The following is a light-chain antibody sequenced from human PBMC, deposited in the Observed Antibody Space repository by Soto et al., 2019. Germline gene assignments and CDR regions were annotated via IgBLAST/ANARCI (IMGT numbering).Light chain of an antibody. J-gene: IGLJ1*01. CDR2: EGS. Sequence: QSALTQPASVSGSRGQSIPISCTGTSSDVGSYNLVSWYQQHPGKAPKLMIYEGSKRPSGVSNRFSGSKSGNTASLTISGLQAEDEADYYCCSYAGSSTYGFGTGTKVTVL. V-gene: IGLV2-23*01. CDR3: CSYAGSSTYG. CDR1: SSDVGSYNL.